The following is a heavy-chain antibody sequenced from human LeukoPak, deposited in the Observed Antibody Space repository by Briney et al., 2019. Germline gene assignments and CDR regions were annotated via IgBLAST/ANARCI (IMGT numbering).Heavy chain of an antibody. CDR3: ARDGLYQDSDGFDSESFDY. J-gene: IGHJ4*02. D-gene: IGHD2-2*01. Sequence: GGSLRLSCAASGFTFNGSAMHWVRQAPGKGLEWVALISYDGKNKYYVDSVKGRLTISRDNSKNTVFLEMNSLRVEDTAVYFCARDGLYQDSDGFDSESFDYWGQGTLVTVSS. V-gene: IGHV3-30*04. CDR2: ISYDGKNK. CDR1: GFTFNGSA.